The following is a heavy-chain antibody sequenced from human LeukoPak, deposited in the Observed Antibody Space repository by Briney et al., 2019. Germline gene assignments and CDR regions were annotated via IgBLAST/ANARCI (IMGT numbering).Heavy chain of an antibody. CDR1: GFTFVSHA. CDR2: ISGSGGST. CDR3: AKGVSRYGDFDY. J-gene: IGHJ4*02. D-gene: IGHD4-17*01. Sequence: GGSLRLSCAASGFTFVSHAMSWVRQAPGKGLEWVSSISGSGGSTYYADSVKGRFTISRDNSKNTVYLQMNSLQAEDTAVYYCAKGVSRYGDFDYWGQGTLVTVSS. V-gene: IGHV3-23*01.